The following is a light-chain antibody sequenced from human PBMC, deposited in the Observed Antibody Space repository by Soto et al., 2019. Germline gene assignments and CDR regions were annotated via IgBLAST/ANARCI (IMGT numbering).Light chain of an antibody. CDR1: SSDVGSFNL. CDR3: CSYARSNTYV. V-gene: IGLV2-23*02. Sequence: QSVLTQPASVSGSPGQSITISCTGTSSDVGSFNLVSWYQQHPGKAPKLMIYEVSKRPSGVSNRFSGSKSGNTASLTISGLQTEDEADYYCCSYARSNTYVFGTGTQLTVL. J-gene: IGLJ1*01. CDR2: EVS.